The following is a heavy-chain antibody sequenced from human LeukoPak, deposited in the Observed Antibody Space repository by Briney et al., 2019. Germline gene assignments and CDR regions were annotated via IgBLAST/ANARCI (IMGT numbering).Heavy chain of an antibody. CDR3: VLTEGKAMVLGDYFDY. D-gene: IGHD5-18*01. CDR2: ISGSGGST. CDR1: GFTFRSYA. Sequence: GESLRLSCGASGFTFRSYAMTWVRQAPGKGLEWVSAISGSGGSTYYADSVKGRFTISRDNSKNTLYLQMNSLRAEDTAVYYCVLTEGKAMVLGDYFDYWGQGTLVTVSS. V-gene: IGHV3-23*01. J-gene: IGHJ4*02.